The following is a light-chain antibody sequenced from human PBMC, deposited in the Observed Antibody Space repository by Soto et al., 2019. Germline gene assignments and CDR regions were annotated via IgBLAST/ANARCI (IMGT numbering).Light chain of an antibody. V-gene: IGLV8-61*01. CDR3: ALYMGGGIWV. Sequence: QTVVTQEPSLSVSPGGTVTLTCGLTSGSVSTTYSASWYQQTPGQSPRTLIYSTYTRSSGVPARFSGSILGNRAALTITGAQADDECDYYCALYMGGGIWVFGAGTKLTVL. CDR2: STY. CDR1: SGSVSTTYS. J-gene: IGLJ3*02.